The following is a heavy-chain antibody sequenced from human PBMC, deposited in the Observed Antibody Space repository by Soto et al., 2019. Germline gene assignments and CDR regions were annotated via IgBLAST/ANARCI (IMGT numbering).Heavy chain of an antibody. CDR3: VRVVAIPGYPDN. CDR2: IVDIVDTS. V-gene: IGHV1-69*12. CDR1: GGTFSSYA. J-gene: IGHJ4*02. Sequence: QVQLVQSGAEVRQPASSVKVSCKTSGGTFSSYAISWVRQAPGHGLEWMGGIVDIVDTSTYAQKFQGRVTITADESTSTVYMELSRLRSDDTAVYYCVRVVAIPGYPDNWGQGNLGTVSS. D-gene: IGHD5-12*01.